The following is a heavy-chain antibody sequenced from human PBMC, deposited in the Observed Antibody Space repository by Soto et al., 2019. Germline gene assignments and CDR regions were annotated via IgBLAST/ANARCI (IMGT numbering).Heavy chain of an antibody. Sequence: SETLSLTCTVSGGSISSSSYYWGWIRQPPGKGLEWIGSIYYSGSTYYNPSLKSRVTISVDTSKNQFSLKLSSVTAADTAVYYCARLGDYYDSSGYSNWFDPWGQGTLVTVSS. D-gene: IGHD3-22*01. CDR3: ARLGDYYDSSGYSNWFDP. CDR1: GGSISSSSYY. CDR2: IYYSGST. V-gene: IGHV4-39*01. J-gene: IGHJ5*02.